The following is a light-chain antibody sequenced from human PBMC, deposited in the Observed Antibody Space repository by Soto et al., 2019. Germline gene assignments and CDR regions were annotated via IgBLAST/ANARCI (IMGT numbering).Light chain of an antibody. Sequence: DIQMTQSPSPLSASVGDRVTITCRASQSISSWLAWYQQKPGKAPNLLIYDASSLESGVPSRFSGSGSGTEFTLTISILQPDDFATYYCQQYNSYWTFGQGTKVEIK. CDR3: QQYNSYWT. V-gene: IGKV1-5*01. J-gene: IGKJ1*01. CDR2: DAS. CDR1: QSISSW.